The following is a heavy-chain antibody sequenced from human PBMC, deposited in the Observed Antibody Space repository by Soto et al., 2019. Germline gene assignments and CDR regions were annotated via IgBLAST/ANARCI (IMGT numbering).Heavy chain of an antibody. V-gene: IGHV1-69*01. Sequence: QLVQSGSEVKKPGSSVKVSCQASGGTFSGYVVTWVRQAPGQGLEWMGEFVPLFGTTNYAQRFSGRITITAEESTSTAYMELRTLRSDDTAVYYCATHGLGVSSPPYFATWGQGTLVTVSS. CDR2: FVPLFGTT. CDR3: ATHGLGVSSPPYFAT. CDR1: GGTFSGYV. J-gene: IGHJ5*02. D-gene: IGHD3-9*01.